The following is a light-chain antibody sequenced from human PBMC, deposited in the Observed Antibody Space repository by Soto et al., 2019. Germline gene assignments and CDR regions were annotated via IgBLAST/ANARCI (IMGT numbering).Light chain of an antibody. Sequence: DIQMTQSPSSLSASVGDRVTITCQASQDITYYLNWYQHKPGNAPKLLIYAASNLETGVPSRFSGGGSGTVFTFTISSLQPEDIATYYCQQYDNFPFTFGPGTKVDFK. CDR3: QQYDNFPFT. V-gene: IGKV1-33*01. J-gene: IGKJ3*01. CDR1: QDITYY. CDR2: AAS.